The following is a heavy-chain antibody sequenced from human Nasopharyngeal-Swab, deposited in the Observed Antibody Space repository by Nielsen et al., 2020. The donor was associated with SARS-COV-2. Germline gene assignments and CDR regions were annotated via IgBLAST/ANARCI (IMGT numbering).Heavy chain of an antibody. V-gene: IGHV3-7*01. D-gene: IGHD6-13*01. Sequence: GGSLRLSCAASGFTLSSYWMSWVRQAPGKGLEWVANIKQDGSEKYYVDSVKGRFSISRDNAKNSLYLQMNSLRAEDTAVYYCARLESSSWYWSYWGQGTLVTVSS. CDR1: GFTLSSYW. CDR3: ARLESSSWYWSY. J-gene: IGHJ4*02. CDR2: IKQDGSEK.